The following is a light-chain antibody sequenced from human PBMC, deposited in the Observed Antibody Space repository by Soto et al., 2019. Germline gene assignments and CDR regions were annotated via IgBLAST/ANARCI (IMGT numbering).Light chain of an antibody. J-gene: IGKJ4*01. V-gene: IGKV3-15*01. CDR1: QSVRSN. CDR3: QQFHNWPLS. Sequence: EIVMTQSPATLSVSPGERATLSCRASQSVRSNLAWYQQKPGQPPRLLIYGASTRATGIPARFSGSGSGTEFTLTISSLQSEDVALYYCQQFHNWPLSFGGGTKVDIK. CDR2: GAS.